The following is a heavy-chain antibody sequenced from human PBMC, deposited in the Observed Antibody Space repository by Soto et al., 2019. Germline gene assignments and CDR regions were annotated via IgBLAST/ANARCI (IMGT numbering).Heavy chain of an antibody. J-gene: IGHJ3*01. D-gene: IGHD4-17*01. CDR1: GLTFNNYA. Sequence: EVQLLESGGGLVQPGGSLRLSCAASGLTFNNYAMTWVRQAPGKGLEWVSSMSATDLRSYYADSVKGRFTISRDDSKSTRYLQMNSVRVEDTAVYYCAKDPNGDYVGGFDFWGQGTMVTV. CDR3: AKDPNGDYVGGFDF. V-gene: IGHV3-23*01. CDR2: MSATDLRS.